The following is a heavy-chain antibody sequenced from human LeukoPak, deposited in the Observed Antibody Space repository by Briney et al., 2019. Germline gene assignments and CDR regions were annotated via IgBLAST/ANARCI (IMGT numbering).Heavy chain of an antibody. V-gene: IGHV3-30-3*01. D-gene: IGHD3-9*01. CDR2: ISYDGYNE. CDR3: AGYDILTGYRP. J-gene: IGHJ5*02. Sequence: PGGSLRLSCAASGFPFSSYVMHWVRQAPGKGLEWVAAISYDGYNEYYADSVKGRFTISRDNAKNSLYLQMNSLRAEDTAVYYCAGYDILTGYRPWGQGTLVTVSS. CDR1: GFPFSSYV.